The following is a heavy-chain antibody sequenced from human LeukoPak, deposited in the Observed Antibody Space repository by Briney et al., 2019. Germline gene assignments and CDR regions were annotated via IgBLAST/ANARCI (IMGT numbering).Heavy chain of an antibody. J-gene: IGHJ4*02. CDR3: ARLRRNWEPNFDY. CDR1: GYTFTSYG. Sequence: ASVKVSCKASGYTFTSYGISWVRQAPGQGLEWMGWISAYNGNTNYAQKLQGRVTMTTDTSTSTACMELRSLRSDDTAVYYCARLRRNWEPNFDYWGQGTLVTVSS. CDR2: ISAYNGNT. V-gene: IGHV1-18*01. D-gene: IGHD1-26*01.